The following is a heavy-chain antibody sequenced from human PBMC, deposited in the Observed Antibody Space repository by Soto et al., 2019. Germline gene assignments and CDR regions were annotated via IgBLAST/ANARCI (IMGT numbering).Heavy chain of an antibody. V-gene: IGHV3-23*01. Sequence: PGGSLRLSCAASGFTFSSYAMSWVRQAPGKGLEWVSAISGSGGSTYYADSVKGRFTISRDNSKNTLYLQMNSLRAEDTAVYYCARITAGPLIYYYYYYMDVWGQGTTVTVSS. CDR2: ISGSGGST. CDR3: ARITAGPLIYYYYYYMDV. CDR1: GFTFSSYA. D-gene: IGHD1-1*01. J-gene: IGHJ6*03.